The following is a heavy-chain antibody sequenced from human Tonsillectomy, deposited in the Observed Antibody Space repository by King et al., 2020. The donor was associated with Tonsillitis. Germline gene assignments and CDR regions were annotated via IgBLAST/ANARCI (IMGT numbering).Heavy chain of an antibody. Sequence: QVQLQESGPGLVKPSETLSLTCTVSGGSVSSGSYYWSWIRQPPGNGLEWIGYIYYSGSTNYNPSLKSRVTISVDTSKNQFSLKLSSVTAADTAVYYCARVRYSSGWYVDYWGQGTLVTVSS. D-gene: IGHD6-19*01. V-gene: IGHV4-61*01. J-gene: IGHJ4*02. CDR1: GGSVSSGSYY. CDR3: ARVRYSSGWYVDY. CDR2: IYYSGST.